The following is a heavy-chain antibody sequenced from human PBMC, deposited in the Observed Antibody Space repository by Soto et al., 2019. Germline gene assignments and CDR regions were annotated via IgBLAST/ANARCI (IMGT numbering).Heavy chain of an antibody. J-gene: IGHJ4*02. CDR2: ISRSVVST. CDR1: GFTFSSYA. D-gene: IGHD6-13*01. V-gene: IGHV3-23*01. Sequence: GGSLRLSGAASGFTFSSYAMSWVRQAPGKGLEWVSAISRSVVSTYYADSVKGRFTISRDNSKNTLYLQMNSLRAEDTAVYYCAKLSSPINHIAEAGPDYWGQGTLVTVSS. CDR3: AKLSSPINHIAEAGPDY.